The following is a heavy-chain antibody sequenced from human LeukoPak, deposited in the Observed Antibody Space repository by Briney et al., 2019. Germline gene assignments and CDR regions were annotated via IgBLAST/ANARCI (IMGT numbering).Heavy chain of an antibody. D-gene: IGHD6-19*01. J-gene: IGHJ4*02. Sequence: GGSLRLSCAASGFTFSTYGLHWVRQAPGKGLEWVAVISFDDFNTYYADSVKGRITISRDNAMDTLYLQMDSLTPEDAAVYYCARDGRRPRIAVSGSDYWGQGTLVTVSS. CDR2: ISFDDFNT. CDR3: ARDGRRPRIAVSGSDY. CDR1: GFTFSTYG. V-gene: IGHV3-30*03.